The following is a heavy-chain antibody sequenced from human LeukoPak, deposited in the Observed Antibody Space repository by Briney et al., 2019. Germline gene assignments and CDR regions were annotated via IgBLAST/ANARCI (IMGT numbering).Heavy chain of an antibody. V-gene: IGHV3-7*01. J-gene: IGHJ5*02. CDR3: ARDAGYYVHDL. D-gene: IGHD3-10*02. Sequence: PEGSLRLSCAASGFTFTTYWMVWVRPAPGKGLEWLANIQQDGGAEHYADSEKGRFTISRDNAKNSLYLQLYSLIAEDTAVYYCARDAGYYVHDLWGQGTLVTVSS. CDR1: GFTFTTYW. CDR2: IQQDGGAE.